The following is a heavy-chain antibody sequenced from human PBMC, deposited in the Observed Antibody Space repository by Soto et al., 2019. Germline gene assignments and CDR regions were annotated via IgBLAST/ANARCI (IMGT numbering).Heavy chain of an antibody. V-gene: IGHV3-48*02. CDR1: GFTFSSYS. CDR2: ISSSSSTI. Sequence: SGGSLRLSCAASGFTFSSYSMNWVRQAPGKGLEWVSYISSSSSTIYQADSVKGRFTISRDNAKNSLYLQMNSLRDEDTAVYYCARQKDSSGYYYYYYGMDVWGQGTTVTV. J-gene: IGHJ6*02. CDR3: ARQKDSSGYYYYYYGMDV. D-gene: IGHD3-22*01.